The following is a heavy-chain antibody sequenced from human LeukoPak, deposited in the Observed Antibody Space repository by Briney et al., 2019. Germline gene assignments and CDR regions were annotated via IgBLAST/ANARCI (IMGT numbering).Heavy chain of an antibody. Sequence: HGESLKISCKASGYSFVSYWIGWVRQMPGKGLEWMGFIYVGNSDITYSPSLQGQVTISADRSTSIAYLQWSSLRASDTAIYYCARGTNAWPFDFWGQGTQVTVSS. CDR2: IYVGNSDI. CDR3: ARGTNAWPFDF. J-gene: IGHJ4*02. D-gene: IGHD3-16*01. CDR1: GYSFVSYW. V-gene: IGHV5-51*01.